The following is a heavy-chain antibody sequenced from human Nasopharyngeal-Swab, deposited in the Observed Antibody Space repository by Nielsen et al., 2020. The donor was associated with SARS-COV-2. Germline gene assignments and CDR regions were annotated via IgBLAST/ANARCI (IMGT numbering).Heavy chain of an antibody. J-gene: IGHJ1*01. CDR1: GGSFSGYY. CDR2: INHSGST. D-gene: IGHD6-13*01. V-gene: IGHV4-34*01. Sequence: ETLSLTCAVYGGSFSGYYWSWIRQPPGKGRGWIGEINHSGSTNYNLSFKSRVTISVDTPKNQYSLKLSSETAADTDVYYCARGRQGIAAAAESALEKVRDWYFQHWGQGTLVTVSS. CDR3: ARGRQGIAAAAESALEKVRDWYFQH.